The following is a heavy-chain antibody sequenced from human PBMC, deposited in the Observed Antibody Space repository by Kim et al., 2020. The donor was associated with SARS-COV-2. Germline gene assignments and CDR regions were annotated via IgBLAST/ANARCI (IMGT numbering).Heavy chain of an antibody. CDR3: AKDRDYYYYMDV. CDR1: GFTFSSYA. Sequence: GGSLRLSCAASGFTFSSYAMSWVRQAPGKGLEWVSAISGSGGSTYYADSVEGRFTISRDNSKNTLYLQMNSLRAEDTAVYYCAKDRDYYYYMDVWGKGTTVTVSS. J-gene: IGHJ6*03. CDR2: ISGSGGST. D-gene: IGHD3-10*01. V-gene: IGHV3-23*01.